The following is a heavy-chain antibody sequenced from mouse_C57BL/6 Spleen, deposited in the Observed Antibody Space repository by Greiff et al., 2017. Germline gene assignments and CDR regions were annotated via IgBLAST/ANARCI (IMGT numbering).Heavy chain of an antibody. CDR1: GYAFSSSW. CDR3: ARRGFYDGYAMDY. D-gene: IGHD2-12*01. CDR2: IYPGDGDT. V-gene: IGHV1-82*01. Sequence: VHLVESGPELVKPGASVKISCKASGYAFSSSWMNWVKQRPGKGLEWIGRIYPGDGDTNYNGKFKGKATLTADKSSSTAYMQLSSLTSEDSAVYFCARRGFYDGYAMDYWGQGTSVTVSS. J-gene: IGHJ4*01.